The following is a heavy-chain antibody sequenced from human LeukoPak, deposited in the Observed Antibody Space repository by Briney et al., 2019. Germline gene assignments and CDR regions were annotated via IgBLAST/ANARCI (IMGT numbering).Heavy chain of an antibody. CDR2: ISGSGAST. CDR1: GFTFSSSA. Sequence: GGSLGLSCAVSGFTFSSSAMSWVRQAPGKGLEWVAAISGSGASTYYADSVEGRFTISRENSKSTLYLQMNSLRAEDTAVYYCAKVSSGIIDDWGQGTLVTVSS. V-gene: IGHV3-23*01. J-gene: IGHJ4*02. CDR3: AKVSSGIIDD. D-gene: IGHD1-26*01.